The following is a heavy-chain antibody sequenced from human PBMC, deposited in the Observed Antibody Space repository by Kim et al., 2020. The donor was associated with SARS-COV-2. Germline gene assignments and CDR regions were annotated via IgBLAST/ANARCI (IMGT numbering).Heavy chain of an antibody. Sequence: GGSLRLSCAASGFTFSSYAMSWVRQAPGKGLEWVSIIYRGGSSTYYADSVKGRFTISRDNSKNTLYLQMNSLRAEDTAVYYCAKVPRGSSNYNVLTGYSSEGLLDYWGQGTLVTVSS. CDR1: GFTFSSYA. J-gene: IGHJ4*02. CDR2: IYRGGSST. CDR3: AKVPRGSSNYNVLTGYSSEGLLDY. D-gene: IGHD3-9*01. V-gene: IGHV3-23*03.